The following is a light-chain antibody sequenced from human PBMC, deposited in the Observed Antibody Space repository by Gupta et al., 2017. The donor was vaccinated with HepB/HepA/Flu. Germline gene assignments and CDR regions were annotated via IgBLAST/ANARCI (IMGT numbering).Light chain of an antibody. CDR2: LGS. CDR3: MQALQTPCT. Sequence: DIVMTHSPLSLPVTPGEPASISRRSSKSLLHSNGYNYLDWYLQKPGQAPQLLIYLGSNRDSGVPDRFSGSGSGTDFTLKISRVEAEDVGVYYCMQALQTPCTFGRGTKVEIK. J-gene: IGKJ4*01. CDR1: KSLLHSNGYNY. V-gene: IGKV2-28*01.